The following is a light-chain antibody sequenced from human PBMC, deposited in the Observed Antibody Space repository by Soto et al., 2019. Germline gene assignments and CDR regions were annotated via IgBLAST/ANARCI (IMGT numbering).Light chain of an antibody. CDR1: QSISTW. V-gene: IGKV1-5*01. J-gene: IGKJ2*01. CDR2: HAS. CDR3: QQYFSYT. Sequence: DIQMTQSPSTLSASVGDRVTITCRASQSISTWLAWYQRRPGIAPRLLIYHASTLNSGVPSRFSGSGSGTEFTLTISSLQPADFATYFCQQYFSYTFGQGTKVDIK.